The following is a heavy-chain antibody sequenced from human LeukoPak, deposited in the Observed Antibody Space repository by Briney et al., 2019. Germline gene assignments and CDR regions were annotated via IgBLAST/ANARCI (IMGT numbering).Heavy chain of an antibody. V-gene: IGHV4-59*02. CDR3: ARGVNNYGYGFYFDY. J-gene: IGHJ4*02. D-gene: IGHD5-18*01. CDR2: LYYSGST. CDR1: GNSVSGYY. Sequence: SETLFLTCTVSGNSVSGYYWTWIRQPPGKGLEWIGYLYYSGSTNYNPSLKSRVTISVDTSKNQFSLKLTSVTAADTAVYFCARGVNNYGYGFYFDYWGQGTLVTVSS.